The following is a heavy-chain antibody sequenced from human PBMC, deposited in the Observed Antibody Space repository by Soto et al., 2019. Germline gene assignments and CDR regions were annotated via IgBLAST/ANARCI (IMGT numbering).Heavy chain of an antibody. CDR2: PYHSGNT. J-gene: IGHJ3*02. CDR1: RGSMSSSDW. CDR3: ATWGSTAFDI. V-gene: IGHV4-4*02. D-gene: IGHD3-16*01. Sequence: QLQESGPGLVEPSGTLSLTCAVSRGSMSSSDWWCWVRQAPGKGLEWIGEPYHSGNTNDNPSLKSRVTLSVDNSKNQFSLTLTSVTAADTGVYYCATWGSTAFDIWGQGTMVTVSS.